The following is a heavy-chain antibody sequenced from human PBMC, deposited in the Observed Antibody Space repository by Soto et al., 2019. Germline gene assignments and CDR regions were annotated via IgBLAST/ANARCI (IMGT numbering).Heavy chain of an antibody. CDR2: IYHSGST. D-gene: IGHD3-22*01. V-gene: IGHV4-30-4*01. CDR1: GGSISSGDYS. Sequence: SETLSLTCTVSGGSISSGDYSWRWIHQPPGKGLEWIGYIYHSGSTYYNPSLKSRVTISVDTSKNQFSLELSSVTAADTAVYYCAREPHGQYYDTNFDYWGQGTLVTVSS. J-gene: IGHJ4*02. CDR3: AREPHGQYYDTNFDY.